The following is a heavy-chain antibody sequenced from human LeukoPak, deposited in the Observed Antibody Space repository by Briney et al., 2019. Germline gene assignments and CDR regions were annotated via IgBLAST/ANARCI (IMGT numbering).Heavy chain of an antibody. J-gene: IGHJ2*01. CDR3: AKMRGGMNWYLDL. CDR1: GFTFSTYA. CDR2: LSGSGDNA. Sequence: PGGSLRLSCAASGFTFSTYAMTWVRQAPGQGLERVSVLSGSGDNAYYAASVKGRFTISRDNSNNTLYLQMNSLTDGDTAQYYCAKMRGGMNWYLDLWGRGTQVTVSS. V-gene: IGHV3-23*01. D-gene: IGHD3-16*01.